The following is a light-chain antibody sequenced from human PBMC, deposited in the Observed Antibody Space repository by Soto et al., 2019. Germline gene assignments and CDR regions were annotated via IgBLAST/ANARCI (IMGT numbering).Light chain of an antibody. CDR1: SSDVGNYTY. CDR3: FSYTSSGTYV. CDR2: EVS. J-gene: IGLJ1*01. Sequence: QSALTQPASVSGSPGQAVTISCTGTSSDVGNYTYVSGYQQHPGKAPKPLSYEVSNRPSAVSNRFSGAKSGNTAILTIARVQAEDETDYYCFSYTSSGTYVFGTGTKVTVL. V-gene: IGLV2-14*01.